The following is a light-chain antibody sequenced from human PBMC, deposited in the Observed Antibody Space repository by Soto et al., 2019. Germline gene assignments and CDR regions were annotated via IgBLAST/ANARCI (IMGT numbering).Light chain of an antibody. Sequence: PGERATLSCRASQSFRGLLAWYQQKPGQAPRLLIYGASTRATGVPARFSGSGSGTEFTLTISSLQSEDFAVYYCQQYDNWPPITFGGGTKVDI. J-gene: IGKJ4*01. CDR1: QSFRGL. CDR2: GAS. CDR3: QQYDNWPPIT. V-gene: IGKV3-15*01.